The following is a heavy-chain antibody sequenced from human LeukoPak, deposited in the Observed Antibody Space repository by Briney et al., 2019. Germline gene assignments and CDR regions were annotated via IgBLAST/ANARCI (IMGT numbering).Heavy chain of an antibody. CDR2: IKPSGGST. Sequence: GASVKVSSTASGYTFTSYYMHCVRPAPLQGLGWMGVIKPSGGSTSYAQKFQGRVTMTRDTSTSAVYMELSSLRSEDTAVYYCASSIAVAALISHWGQGTLVTVSS. D-gene: IGHD6-19*01. CDR1: GYTFTSYY. J-gene: IGHJ1*01. V-gene: IGHV1-46*01. CDR3: ASSIAVAALISH.